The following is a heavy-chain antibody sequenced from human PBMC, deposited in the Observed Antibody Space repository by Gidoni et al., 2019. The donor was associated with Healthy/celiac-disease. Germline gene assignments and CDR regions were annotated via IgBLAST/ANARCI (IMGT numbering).Heavy chain of an antibody. CDR3: SRHWPESTTLGYCSGGSCYSGGYYYGMDV. J-gene: IGHJ6*02. V-gene: IGHV4-39*01. D-gene: IGHD2-15*01. Sequence: GWIRQPPGKGLEWIGSIYYSGSTYYNPSLKSRVTISVDTSKNQFSLKLSSVTAADTAVYYLSRHWPESTTLGYCSGGSCYSGGYYYGMDVWGQGTTVTVSS. CDR2: IYYSGST.